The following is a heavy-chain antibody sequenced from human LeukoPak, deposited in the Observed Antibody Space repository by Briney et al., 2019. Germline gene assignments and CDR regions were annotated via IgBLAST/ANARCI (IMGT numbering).Heavy chain of an antibody. J-gene: IGHJ5*02. Sequence: PGGSLRLSCAASGFTFSSYEMNWVRQAPGKGLEWVSYISSSGSTIYYADSVKGRFTISRDNSKNTLYLQMNSLRAEDTAVYYCVRGYSYGWFDPWGQGTLVTVSS. CDR2: ISSSGSTI. V-gene: IGHV3-48*03. D-gene: IGHD5-18*01. CDR1: GFTFSSYE. CDR3: VRGYSYGWFDP.